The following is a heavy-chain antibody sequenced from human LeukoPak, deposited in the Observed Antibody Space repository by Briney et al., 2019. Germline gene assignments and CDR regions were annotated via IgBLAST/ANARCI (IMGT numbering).Heavy chain of an antibody. V-gene: IGHV3-23*01. D-gene: IGHD5-18*01. CDR2: ISGSGGST. CDR1: GFTFSIYA. CDR3: AKGDRSTANALSSFDY. Sequence: GGSLRLSCAASGFTFSIYAMSWVRQAPGKGLEWVSAISGSGGSTYYADSAKGRFTISRDNSKNTLYLQMNRLRAEDTAVYYCAKGDRSTANALSSFDYWGQGTLVTVSS. J-gene: IGHJ4*02.